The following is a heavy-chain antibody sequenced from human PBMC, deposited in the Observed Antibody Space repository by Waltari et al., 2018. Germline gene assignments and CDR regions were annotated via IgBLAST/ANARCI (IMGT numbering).Heavy chain of an antibody. CDR1: GYSLSSGYH. CDR2: IYHSGST. V-gene: IGHV4-38-2*01. D-gene: IGHD2-2*01. CDR3: ARWGVYCSSTSCYNWFDP. J-gene: IGHJ5*02. Sequence: QVPLQESGPGLVKPSETLSLTCAVSGYSLSSGYHGGWFRQPPGKGLEWIGSIYHSGSTYYNPSLKSRVTISVDTSKNQFSLKLSSVTAADTAVYYCARWGVYCSSTSCYNWFDPWGQGTLVTVSS.